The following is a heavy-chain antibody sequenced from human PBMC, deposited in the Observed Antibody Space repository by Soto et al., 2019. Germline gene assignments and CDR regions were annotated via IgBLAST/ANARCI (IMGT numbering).Heavy chain of an antibody. D-gene: IGHD3-10*01. J-gene: IGHJ4*02. V-gene: IGHV3-7*05. CDR2: IKQDGSER. CDR3: ARAGSENDY. Sequence: EVQLVESGGGLVQPGGSLRLSCAASGFTFSNYWMSWVRQAPGKGLEWVANIKQDGSERNYVDSVKGRFTISRDNAKNSLYLQLNSLRAEDTAVYYSARAGSENDYWGQGTLVTVSS. CDR1: GFTFSNYW.